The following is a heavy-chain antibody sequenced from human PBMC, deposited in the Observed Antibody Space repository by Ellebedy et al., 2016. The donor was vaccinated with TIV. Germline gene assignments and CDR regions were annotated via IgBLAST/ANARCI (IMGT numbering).Heavy chain of an antibody. CDR1: GFTFSSYA. CDR3: ARDTTVVRGVITYYFDY. V-gene: IGHV3-23*01. J-gene: IGHJ4*02. Sequence: GESLKISCAASGFTFSSYAMAWVRQTPGKGLEWVSAIYGGGVTAYYTDSVKGRFTISRDNSKNTLYLQMNSLRAEDTAVYYCARDTTVVRGVITYYFDYWGQGTLVTVSS. D-gene: IGHD3-10*01. CDR2: IYGGGVTA.